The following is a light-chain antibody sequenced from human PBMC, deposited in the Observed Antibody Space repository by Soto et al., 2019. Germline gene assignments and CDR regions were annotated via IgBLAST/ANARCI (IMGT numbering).Light chain of an antibody. CDR1: QSVSRY. CDR3: QQYGSSPRT. Sequence: EIVLTQSPATLSLSAGERATLSCGASQSVSRYLAWYQQKPGQAPRLPIHCASNRASGIPDRFSGSVYGTDFNLTISRLEPEDFAVYYCQQYGSSPRTFGQGTKVDIK. V-gene: IGKV3-20*01. J-gene: IGKJ1*01. CDR2: CAS.